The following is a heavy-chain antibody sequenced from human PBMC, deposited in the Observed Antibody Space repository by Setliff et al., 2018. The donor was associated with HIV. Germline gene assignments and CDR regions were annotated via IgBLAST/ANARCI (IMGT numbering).Heavy chain of an antibody. J-gene: IGHJ6*03. CDR1: GYTFTSYG. D-gene: IGHD5-18*01. V-gene: IGHV1-18*04. CDR3: ARDGGDTAMVSYYYYYYMDV. CDR2: INAGNGNT. Sequence: ASVKVSCKVSGYTFTSYGISWVRQAPGQGLEWMGWINAGNGNTKYSQKFQGRVTITRDTSASTAYMELSSLRSEDTAVYYCARDGGDTAMVSYYYYYYMDVWGKGTTVTVSS.